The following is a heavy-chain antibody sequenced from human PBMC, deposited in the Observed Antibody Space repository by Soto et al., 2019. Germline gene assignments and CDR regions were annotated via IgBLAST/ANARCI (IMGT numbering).Heavy chain of an antibody. CDR1: GFTFNIYA. D-gene: IGHD3-22*01. Sequence: VQLLESGGDLIQPGGSLRLSCAASGFTFNIYAMTWVRQAPGKGLEWVSAISRYGDITYYADSVEGRFSISRDNSKNTLYLQMKSLRAEDTAVYYCAKDRYLDHDSRGYLFDNWGQGTLVTVSS. CDR2: ISRYGDIT. J-gene: IGHJ4*02. V-gene: IGHV3-23*01. CDR3: AKDRYLDHDSRGYLFDN.